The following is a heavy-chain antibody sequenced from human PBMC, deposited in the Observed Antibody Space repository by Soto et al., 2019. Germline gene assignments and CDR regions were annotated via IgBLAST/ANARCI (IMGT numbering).Heavy chain of an antibody. Sequence: PSETLSLTCTVSGGSISSYYWSWIRQPPGKGLEWIGYIYYSGSTNYNPSLKSRVTISVDTSKNQFSLKLSSVTAADTAVYYCARSPYSGLFDYWGQGTLVTVS. J-gene: IGHJ4*02. CDR3: ARSPYSGLFDY. CDR1: GGSISSYY. CDR2: IYYSGST. D-gene: IGHD3-10*01. V-gene: IGHV4-59*01.